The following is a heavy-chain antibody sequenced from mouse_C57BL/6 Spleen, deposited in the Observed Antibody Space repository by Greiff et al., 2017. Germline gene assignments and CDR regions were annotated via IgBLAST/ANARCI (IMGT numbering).Heavy chain of an antibody. J-gene: IGHJ3*01. D-gene: IGHD2-4*01. Sequence: QVQLQQSGAELVKPGASVKISCKASGYAFSSYWMNWVKQRPGKGLEWIGQIYPGDGDTNYNGKFKGKDTLTADKSSRTAYMQLSSLTSEDSAVYFCARSDYDYEGFAYWGQGTLVTVSA. CDR1: GYAFSSYW. V-gene: IGHV1-80*01. CDR3: ARSDYDYEGFAY. CDR2: IYPGDGDT.